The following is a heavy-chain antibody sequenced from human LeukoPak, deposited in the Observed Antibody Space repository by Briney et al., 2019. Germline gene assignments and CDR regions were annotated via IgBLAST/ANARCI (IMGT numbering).Heavy chain of an antibody. J-gene: IGHJ4*02. Sequence: PGGSLRLSCAASGFTFSFHAMSWVRQAPGKGLEWVSGITGSGGSTYYADSVKGRFTISRDNSKSTLYLQMNSLRAGDTAVYYCAKDRQVVITTPLDYWGQGALVTVSS. CDR1: GFTFSFHA. D-gene: IGHD3-22*01. CDR3: AKDRQVVITTPLDY. CDR2: ITGSGGST. V-gene: IGHV3-23*01.